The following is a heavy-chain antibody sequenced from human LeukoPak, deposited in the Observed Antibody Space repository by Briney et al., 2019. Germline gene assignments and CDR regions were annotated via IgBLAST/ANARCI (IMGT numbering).Heavy chain of an antibody. CDR2: INSNSNYM. Sequence: GGSLRLSCAASGFIFSYYSMNWVRQAPGKGLEWVSSINSNSNYMSYADPVKGRFTISRDNAKNSLYLQMTSLRAEDTAVYYCARSEFEAFDMWGQGTMVTVSS. J-gene: IGHJ3*02. V-gene: IGHV3-21*01. CDR1: GFIFSYYS. D-gene: IGHD3-10*01. CDR3: ARSEFEAFDM.